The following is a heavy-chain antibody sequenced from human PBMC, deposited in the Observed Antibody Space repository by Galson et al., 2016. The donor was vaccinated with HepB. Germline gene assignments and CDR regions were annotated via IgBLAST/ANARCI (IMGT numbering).Heavy chain of an antibody. CDR1: GYTFTRYY. J-gene: IGHJ1*01. Sequence: SVKVSCKASGYTFTRYYIHWVRQAPGQGLEWMGVINPSGGSTKDAQKFQGRVTMTRDTSTSTVYMELSSLRGEDTAVYYCARGWRTYYRYFEHWGQGALVSVSS. V-gene: IGHV1-46*01. D-gene: IGHD1-26*01. CDR2: INPSGGST. CDR3: ARGWRTYYRYFEH.